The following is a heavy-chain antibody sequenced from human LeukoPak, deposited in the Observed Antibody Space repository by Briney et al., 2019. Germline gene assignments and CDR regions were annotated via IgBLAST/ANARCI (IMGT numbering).Heavy chain of an antibody. Sequence: GRSLRLSCAASGFTFSSYAMHWVPQAPGKGLEWVAVISYDGSNKYYADSVKGRFTISRDNSKNTLYLQMNSLRAEDTAVYYCARDVRASGSYEIDYWGQGTLVTVSS. CDR1: GFTFSSYA. CDR3: ARDVRASGSYEIDY. D-gene: IGHD1-26*01. J-gene: IGHJ4*02. CDR2: ISYDGSNK. V-gene: IGHV3-30*04.